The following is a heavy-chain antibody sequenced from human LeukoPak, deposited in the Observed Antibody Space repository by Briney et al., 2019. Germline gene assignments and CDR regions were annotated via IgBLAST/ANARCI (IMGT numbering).Heavy chain of an antibody. V-gene: IGHV3-7*01. D-gene: IGHD6-6*01. CDR3: ARGGAARPDF. CDR2: IKQDGSEK. Sequence: PGGSLRLSCVASGFTFSTYWMSWVRQAPGKGLEWVANIKQDGSEKYSVASVKGRFTISRDNAKNSLYLQMNSLRVEDTAVYYCARGGAARPDFWGQGTLVTVSS. J-gene: IGHJ4*02. CDR1: GFTFSTYW.